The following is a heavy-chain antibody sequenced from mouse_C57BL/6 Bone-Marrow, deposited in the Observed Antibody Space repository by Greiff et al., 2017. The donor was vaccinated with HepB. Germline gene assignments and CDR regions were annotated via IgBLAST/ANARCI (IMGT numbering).Heavy chain of an antibody. D-gene: IGHD2-2*01. Sequence: EVKLVESGAELVRPGSSVKMSCKTSGYTFTSYGINWVKQRPGQGLEWIGYIYIGNGYTEYNEKFKGKATLTSDTSSSTAYMQLSILTSEDSAIYFCARNLWLRIYAMDYWGQGTSVTVSS. CDR2: IYIGNGYT. V-gene: IGHV1-58*01. CDR1: GYTFTSYG. J-gene: IGHJ4*01. CDR3: ARNLWLRIYAMDY.